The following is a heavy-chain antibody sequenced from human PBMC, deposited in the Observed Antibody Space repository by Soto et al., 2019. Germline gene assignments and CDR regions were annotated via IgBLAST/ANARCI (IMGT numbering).Heavy chain of an antibody. CDR3: ARGSEDWLLYYYYYMDV. V-gene: IGHV4-59*01. J-gene: IGHJ6*03. CDR1: GGSISSYY. Sequence: QLRKTLSLTCTVSGGSISSYYWSWIRQPPGKGLEWIGYIYYSGSTNYNPSLKSRVTISVDTSKNQFSLKLSSVTAADTAVYYCARGSEDWLLYYYYYMDVWGKGTTVTVSS. D-gene: IGHD5-12*01. CDR2: IYYSGST.